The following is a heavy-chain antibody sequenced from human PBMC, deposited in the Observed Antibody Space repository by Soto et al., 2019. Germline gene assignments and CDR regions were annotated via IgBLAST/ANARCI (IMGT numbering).Heavy chain of an antibody. CDR2: IYTSGST. CDR1: GGSISSYY. D-gene: IGHD6-6*01. J-gene: IGHJ6*02. V-gene: IGHV4-4*07. CDR3: ARDREFGYSSSSFGYYYYGMDV. Sequence: PSETLSLTCTVSGGSISSYYWSWIRQPAGKGLEWIGRIYTSGSTNYNPSLKSRVTMSVDTSKNQFSLKLSSVTAADTAVYYCARDREFGYSSSSFGYYYYGMDVWGQGTTATVSS.